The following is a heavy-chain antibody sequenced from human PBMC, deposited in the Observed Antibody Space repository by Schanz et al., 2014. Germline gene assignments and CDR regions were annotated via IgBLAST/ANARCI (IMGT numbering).Heavy chain of an antibody. V-gene: IGHV4-31*03. J-gene: IGHJ5*02. Sequence: QVQLQESGPGLVKPSQTLSLTCTVSGGSISSGGYYWTWIRQHPGKGLEWIGYIYYSGNTYYTPSLKSRVIMSVDTSKKQFSLKRSSVTAADTAVYYCARVLPGGGGAGGGYKWFDPWGQGTLVTVSS. CDR3: ARVLPGGGGAGGGYKWFDP. D-gene: IGHD5-12*01. CDR1: GGSISSGGYY. CDR2: IYYSGNT.